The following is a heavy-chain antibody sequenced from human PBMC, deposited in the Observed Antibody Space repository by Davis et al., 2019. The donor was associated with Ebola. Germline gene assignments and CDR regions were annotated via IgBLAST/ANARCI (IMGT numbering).Heavy chain of an antibody. D-gene: IGHD1-26*01. Sequence: GESLKISCAASGFTFSNAWMSWVRQAPGKGLEWVGRIKSKTDGGTTDYAAPVKGRFTISRDDSKNTLYLQMNSLKTEDTAVYYCLRATNDYWGQGTLVTVSS. CDR3: LRATNDY. CDR2: IKSKTDGGTT. CDR1: GFTFSNAW. V-gene: IGHV3-15*01. J-gene: IGHJ4*02.